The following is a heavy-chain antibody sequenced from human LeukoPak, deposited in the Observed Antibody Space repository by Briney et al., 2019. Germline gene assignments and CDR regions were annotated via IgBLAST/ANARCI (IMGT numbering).Heavy chain of an antibody. J-gene: IGHJ4*02. D-gene: IGHD4-17*01. CDR3: AKPYNGDYPEVGY. Sequence: GGSLRLSCAASGFTFSSYGMHWVRQAPGKGLEWVAFIRYDGSNKYYADSVKGRFTISRDNSKNMLYLQMNSLRAEDTAVYYCAKPYNGDYPEVGYWGQGTLVTVSS. CDR2: IRYDGSNK. CDR1: GFTFSSYG. V-gene: IGHV3-30*02.